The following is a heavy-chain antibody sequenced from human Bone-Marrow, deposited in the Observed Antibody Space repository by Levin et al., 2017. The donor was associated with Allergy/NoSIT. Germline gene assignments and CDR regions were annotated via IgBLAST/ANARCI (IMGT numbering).Heavy chain of an antibody. D-gene: IGHD3-22*01. Sequence: PGGSLRLSCKASGYTFTSYDINWVRQATGQGLEWMGWMNPNSGNTGYAQKFQGRVTMTRNTSISTAYMELSSLRSEDTAVYYCARGLLLVIEDYWGQGTLVTVSS. CDR1: GYTFTSYD. V-gene: IGHV1-8*01. J-gene: IGHJ4*02. CDR3: ARGLLLVIEDY. CDR2: MNPNSGNT.